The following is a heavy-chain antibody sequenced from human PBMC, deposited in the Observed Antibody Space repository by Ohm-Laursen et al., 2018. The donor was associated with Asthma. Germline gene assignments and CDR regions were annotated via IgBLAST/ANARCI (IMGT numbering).Heavy chain of an antibody. CDR3: ASCPRRFGEPDYFDY. V-gene: IGHV3-9*01. CDR2: ISWNSGSI. CDR1: GFTFDDYA. Sequence: SLRLSCSASGFTFDDYAMNWVRQAPGKGLEWVSGISWNSGSIVYADSVKGRFTTSRDNAKNSLYLQMNSLRAEDTAVYYCASCPRRFGEPDYFDYWGQGTLVTVSS. D-gene: IGHD3-10*01. J-gene: IGHJ4*02.